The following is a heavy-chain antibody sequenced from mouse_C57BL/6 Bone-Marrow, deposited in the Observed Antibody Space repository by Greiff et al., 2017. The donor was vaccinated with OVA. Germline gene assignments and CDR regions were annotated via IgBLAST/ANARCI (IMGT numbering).Heavy chain of an antibody. CDR2: INPSTGDT. CDR3: AENWDFDV. V-gene: IGHV1-42*01. J-gene: IGHJ1*03. Sequence: VQLQQSGPELVKPGASVKISCKASGYSFTGYYMNWVKQSPEKSLEWIGEINPSTGDTTYNQKFKAKATLTVDKSSSTAYMQLTSLTSEDSAGYYCAENWDFDVWGTGTTVTVSS. CDR1: GYSFTGYY.